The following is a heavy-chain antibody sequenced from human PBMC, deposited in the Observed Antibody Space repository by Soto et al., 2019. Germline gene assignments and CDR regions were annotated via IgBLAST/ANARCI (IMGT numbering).Heavy chain of an antibody. CDR1: GGSFSGYY. D-gene: IGHD3-10*01. CDR3: ARGWYYYGSGSYYAYYYYGMDV. CDR2: INHSGST. Sequence: SETLSLTCAVYGGSFSGYYWSWIRQPPGKGLEWIGEINHSGSTNYNPSLKSRVTISVDTSKNQFSLKLSSATAADTAVYYCARGWYYYGSGSYYAYYYYGMDVWGQGTTVTVSS. V-gene: IGHV4-34*01. J-gene: IGHJ6*02.